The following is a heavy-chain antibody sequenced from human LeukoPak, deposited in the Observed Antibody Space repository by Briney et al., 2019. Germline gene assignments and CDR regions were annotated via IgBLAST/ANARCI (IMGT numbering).Heavy chain of an antibody. D-gene: IGHD2-21*02. CDR2: ISSSGGST. V-gene: IGHV3-23*01. Sequence: GGSLRLSCAASGFTFSSYAMSWVRQAPGMGLEWVSTISSSGGSTHYADSVKGRVTISRDNSENRLFLQMHTLRADDTAAYYCATGPCGGDFYSGWGQGTLVNGSS. J-gene: IGHJ4*02. CDR3: ATGPCGGDFYSG. CDR1: GFTFSSYA.